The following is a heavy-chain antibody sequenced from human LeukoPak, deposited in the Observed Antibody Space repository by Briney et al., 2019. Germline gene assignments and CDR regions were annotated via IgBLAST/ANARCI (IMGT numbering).Heavy chain of an antibody. V-gene: IGHV4-59*01. CDR1: GGSISSYY. CDR2: IYYSGST. CDR3: AREGRDGYNYAFDF. J-gene: IGHJ3*01. Sequence: SETLSLTCTVSGGSISSYYWNWIQQPPGKGLEWIGYIYYSGSTKYNPSLQSRVTISVDTSKNQFSLKLSSVTAADTAVYYCAREGRDGYNYAFDFWGHGTMVTVSS. D-gene: IGHD5-24*01.